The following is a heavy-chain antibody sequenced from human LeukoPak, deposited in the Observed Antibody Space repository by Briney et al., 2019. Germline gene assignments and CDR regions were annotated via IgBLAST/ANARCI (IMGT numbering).Heavy chain of an antibody. Sequence: GGSLRLSCAASGFTFSSYSMNWVRQAPGKGPEWVSTISDADSGTWYADSVKGRFTISRDNSKNTLYLQMNSLRTEDTAIYYCAKRDCTNGVCEYFHYWGQGTLVTVSS. CDR1: GFTFSSYS. CDR2: ISDADSGT. CDR3: AKRDCTNGVCEYFHY. D-gene: IGHD2-8*01. V-gene: IGHV3-23*01. J-gene: IGHJ4*02.